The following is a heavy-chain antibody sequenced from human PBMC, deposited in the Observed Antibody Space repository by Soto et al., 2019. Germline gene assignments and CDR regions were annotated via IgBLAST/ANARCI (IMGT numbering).Heavy chain of an antibody. CDR3: ARLVVVAPVANA. CDR2: IFYTGTT. CDR1: GGSISYNSYY. V-gene: IGHV4-39*02. J-gene: IGHJ5*02. D-gene: IGHD2-2*01. Sequence: PSETLSLTCSVSGGSISYNSYYWGRIRQPPGKGLEWVGGIFYTGTTYYSPSLKDRVTISVDTSKNSFSLNLTSVTAADTAVYFCARLVVVAPVANAWGQGTLVTGSS.